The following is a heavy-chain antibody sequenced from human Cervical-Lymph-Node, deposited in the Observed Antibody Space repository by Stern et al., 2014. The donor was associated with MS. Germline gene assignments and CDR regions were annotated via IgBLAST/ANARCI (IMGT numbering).Heavy chain of an antibody. CDR3: AREGVIVGPNRFDY. CDR2: MHPNSDSS. D-gene: IGHD1-26*01. CDR1: GYTFTDYE. V-gene: IGHV1-8*01. J-gene: IGHJ4*02. Sequence: VQLVESGAEVKKPGASVTVSCKTSGYTFTDYEINWVRQAPGQGLEWMGWMHPNSDSSGSAQRFQGRVTMTRNTSINTAYMELSSLRSEDTAVYYCAREGVIVGPNRFDYWGQGTLVIVSS.